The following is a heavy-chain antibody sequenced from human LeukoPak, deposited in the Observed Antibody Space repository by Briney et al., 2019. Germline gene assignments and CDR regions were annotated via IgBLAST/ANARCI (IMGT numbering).Heavy chain of an antibody. CDR1: GFTFSSYA. CDR3: ANLVLGYRSSTSCTSGY. V-gene: IGHV3-23*01. J-gene: IGHJ4*02. CDR2: ISGSGGST. D-gene: IGHD2-2*01. Sequence: GGSLRLSCAASGFTFSSYAMSWVRQAPGKGLEWVSAISGSGGSTYYADSVKGRFTISRDNSKNTLYLQMNSLRAEDTAVYYCANLVLGYRSSTSCTSGYWGQGTLVTVSS.